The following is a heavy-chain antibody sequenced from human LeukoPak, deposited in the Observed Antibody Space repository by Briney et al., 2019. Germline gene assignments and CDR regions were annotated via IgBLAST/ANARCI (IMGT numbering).Heavy chain of an antibody. CDR3: ARDMKLELPASSGYFYGMDV. CDR2: IKQDESEK. J-gene: IGHJ6*02. D-gene: IGHD1-7*01. V-gene: IGHV3-7*01. CDR1: GFTFTNYW. Sequence: PGGSLRLSCTASGFTFTNYWMTWVRQAPGKGLEWVANIKQDESEKYYVDSVKGRFTISRVNAKNSMSLQMNSLRADDTALYYCARDMKLELPASSGYFYGMDVWGRGTTVTVSS.